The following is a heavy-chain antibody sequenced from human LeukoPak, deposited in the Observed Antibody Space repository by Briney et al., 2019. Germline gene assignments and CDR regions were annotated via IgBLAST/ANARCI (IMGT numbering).Heavy chain of an antibody. J-gene: IGHJ4*02. V-gene: IGHV3-30-3*01. Sequence: GGSLRLSCAASGFTFSSYAMHWVRQAPGKGLEWVAVISYDGSNKYYADSVKGRFTISRDNSKNTLYLQMNSLRAEDTAVYYCASGREPYYFDYWGQGTLVTVSS. CDR1: GFTFSSYA. CDR3: ASGREPYYFDY. D-gene: IGHD1-26*01. CDR2: ISYDGSNK.